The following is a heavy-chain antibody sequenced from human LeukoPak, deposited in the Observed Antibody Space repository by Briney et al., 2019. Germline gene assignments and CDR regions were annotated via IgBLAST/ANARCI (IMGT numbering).Heavy chain of an antibody. V-gene: IGHV4-34*01. CDR3: ARIRDYDR. Sequence: KPSETLSLTCAVYGGSFSGYYWSWVRQPPGKGLGWIGEINHSGSNNYNPSLESRVTISVDRSKNQFSLKLRSVTAADSAVYYCARIRDYDRWGQGTLVTVSS. D-gene: IGHD3-16*01. CDR2: INHSGSN. CDR1: GGSFSGYY. J-gene: IGHJ5*02.